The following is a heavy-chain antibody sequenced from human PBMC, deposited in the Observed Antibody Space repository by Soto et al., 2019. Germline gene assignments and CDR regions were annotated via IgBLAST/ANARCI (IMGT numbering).Heavy chain of an antibody. CDR2: INPNSGGT. CDR1: GYTFTGYY. Sequence: ASVEVSCKASGYTFTGYYMHWVLQAPGQGLEWMGWINPNSGGTNYAQKFQGRVTMTRDTSISTAYMELSRLRSDDTAVYYCARASYSSSSFAVDYWGQGTLVTVSS. CDR3: ARASYSSSSFAVDY. V-gene: IGHV1-2*02. D-gene: IGHD6-6*01. J-gene: IGHJ4*02.